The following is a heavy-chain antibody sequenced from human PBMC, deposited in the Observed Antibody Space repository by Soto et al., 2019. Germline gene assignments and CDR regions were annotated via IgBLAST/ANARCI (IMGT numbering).Heavy chain of an antibody. D-gene: IGHD3-16*02. Sequence: GGSLRLSCAASGFTFSDYYMSWIRQAPGKGLEWVSYISSSGSTIYYADSVKGRFTISRDNAKNSLYLQMNSLRAEDTAVYYCTRGPYDYVWRSDPPHFDFWGQGTLVTGSS. CDR1: GFTFSDYY. CDR3: TRGPYDYVWRSDPPHFDF. CDR2: ISSSGSTI. V-gene: IGHV3-11*01. J-gene: IGHJ4*02.